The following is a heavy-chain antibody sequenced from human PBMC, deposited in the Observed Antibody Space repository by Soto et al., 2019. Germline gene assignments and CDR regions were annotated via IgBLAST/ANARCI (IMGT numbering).Heavy chain of an antibody. CDR2: IYSSGST. CDR3: ARLSILLWPRFAS. V-gene: IGHV4-39*01. CDR1: GGSTSSSSYY. J-gene: IGHJ4*02. D-gene: IGHD5-18*01. Sequence: SETLSLTCTVSGGSTSSSSYYWGWIRQPPGTGLEWIGSIYSSGSTYYNPSLQSRVTISVDTSKNQFSLKLSSVTAADTAVYFCARLSILLWPRFASWGQGTLVTVSS.